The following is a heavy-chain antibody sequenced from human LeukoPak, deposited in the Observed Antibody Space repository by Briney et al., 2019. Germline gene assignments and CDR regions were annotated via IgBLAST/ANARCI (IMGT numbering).Heavy chain of an antibody. V-gene: IGHV4-59*01. CDR1: GGSMSSYY. CDR2: VYYTGST. Sequence: PSETLSLTCTVSGGSMSSYYWSWIRQPPGKGLEWIAYVYYTGSTNYNPSLKSRVTTSIDTSKNQFSLKVSSVTAADTAVYYCARTQYCSSTSCYFGYFDYWGQGTLVTVSS. J-gene: IGHJ4*02. CDR3: ARTQYCSSTSCYFGYFDY. D-gene: IGHD2-2*01.